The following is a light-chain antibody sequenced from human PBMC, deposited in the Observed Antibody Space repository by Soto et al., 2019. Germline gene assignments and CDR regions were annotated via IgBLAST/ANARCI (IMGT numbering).Light chain of an antibody. J-gene: IGLJ2*01. CDR1: SSDVGGYKY. V-gene: IGLV2-14*01. CDR2: EVS. Sequence: QSVLTQPASVSGSPGQSITISCTGTSSDVGGYKYVSWYQQHPGKAPKVMIYEVSNRPSGVSNRFSGSKSGNTASLTISGLQAEDEADYHCSSYTSSSTVVFGGGTKLTVL. CDR3: SSYTSSSTVV.